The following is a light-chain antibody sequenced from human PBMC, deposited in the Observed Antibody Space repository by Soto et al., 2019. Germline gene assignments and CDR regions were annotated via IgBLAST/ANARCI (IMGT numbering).Light chain of an antibody. CDR1: HDIRNY. CDR2: DAS. CDR3: QQYDNLPLP. Sequence: DITITKSPSSLSASVGDRVTIPCQASHDIRNYLNWYQQKPGQAPKLLIHDASRLQTGVPSRFSGSGSGTDFIFTISSLQPDDIATYHCQQYDNLPLPFGGGTKVDIK. J-gene: IGKJ4*01. V-gene: IGKV1-33*01.